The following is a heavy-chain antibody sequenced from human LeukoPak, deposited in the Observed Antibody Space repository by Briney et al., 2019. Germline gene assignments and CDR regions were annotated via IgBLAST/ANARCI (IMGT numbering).Heavy chain of an antibody. V-gene: IGHV1-2*06. D-gene: IGHD3-22*01. J-gene: IGHJ4*02. Sequence: GASVKVFCKASGYTFTGYSMHWVRQAPGQGLAWMGRINPHSGGTNYAQKFQGSVTMTGDTSISTAYIELSRLRSDDTAVYYCAGDSSGMYYFDYWGQGTLVSVSS. CDR3: AGDSSGMYYFDY. CDR1: GYTFTGYS. CDR2: INPHSGGT.